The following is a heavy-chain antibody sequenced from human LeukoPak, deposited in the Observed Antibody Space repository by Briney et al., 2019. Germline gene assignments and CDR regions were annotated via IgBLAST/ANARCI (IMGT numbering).Heavy chain of an antibody. D-gene: IGHD6-19*01. CDR1: GFTFSNVW. CDR3: AKAQGSGWRNAFDY. Sequence: PGGSLRLSCAASGFTFSNVWMGWFRQAPGKGLEWVGRIRKATEGGATDYAAPVQGRFTISRDDSSNTLYLQMNSLRAEDTAVYYCAKAQGSGWRNAFDYWGQGTLVTVSS. J-gene: IGHJ4*02. V-gene: IGHV3-15*01. CDR2: IRKATEGGAT.